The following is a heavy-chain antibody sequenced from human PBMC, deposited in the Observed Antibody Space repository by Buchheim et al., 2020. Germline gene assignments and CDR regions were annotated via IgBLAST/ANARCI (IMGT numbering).Heavy chain of an antibody. J-gene: IGHJ4*02. Sequence: QVQLVQSGAEVKKPGSSVKVSCKASGGTLSSYAISWVRQAPGQGLEWMGRIIPILGIANYAQKFQGRVTITADKSTSTAYMELSSLRSEDTAVYHCARARSGSSRGDYWGQGTL. CDR1: GGTLSSYA. V-gene: IGHV1-69*04. D-gene: IGHD1-26*01. CDR2: IIPILGIA. CDR3: ARARSGSSRGDY.